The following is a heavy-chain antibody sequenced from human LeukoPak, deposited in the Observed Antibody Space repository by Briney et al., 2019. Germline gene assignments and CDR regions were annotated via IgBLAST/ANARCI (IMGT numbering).Heavy chain of an antibody. CDR3: AKDMGSNYYGSGDNWFDP. V-gene: IGHV3-53*01. D-gene: IGHD3-10*01. Sequence: GGSLRLSCAASGFTVSSNYMSWVRQAPGKGLEWVSVIYSGGSTYYADSVKGRFTISRDNSKNTLYLQMNSLRAEDTAVYYCAKDMGSNYYGSGDNWFDPWGQGTLVTVSS. CDR1: GFTVSSNY. CDR2: IYSGGST. J-gene: IGHJ5*02.